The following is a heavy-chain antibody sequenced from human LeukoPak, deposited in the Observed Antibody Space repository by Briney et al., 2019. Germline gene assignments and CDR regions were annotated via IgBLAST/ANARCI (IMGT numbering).Heavy chain of an antibody. V-gene: IGHV3-48*04. Sequence: AGGSLRLSCAASGFTFSSYSMNWVRQAPGKGLGWVSYISSSSSTIYYADSVKGRFTISRDNAKNSLYLQMNSLRAEDTAVYYCARDRPPGNDFWSGYYRGELDYWGQGTLVTVSS. D-gene: IGHD3-3*01. CDR1: GFTFSSYS. CDR2: ISSSSSTI. CDR3: ARDRPPGNDFWSGYYRGELDY. J-gene: IGHJ4*02.